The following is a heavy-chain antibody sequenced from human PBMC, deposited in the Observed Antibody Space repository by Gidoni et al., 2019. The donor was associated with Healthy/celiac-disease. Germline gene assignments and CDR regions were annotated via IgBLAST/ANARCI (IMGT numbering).Heavy chain of an antibody. J-gene: IGHJ1*01. V-gene: IGHV4-39*01. CDR2: IYYSGST. CDR1: GGSISSSSYY. D-gene: IGHD3-10*01. CDR3: ARTVREKPKNYGASRTEYFQH. Sequence: QLQLQESGPGLVKPSETLSLTCTVSGGSISSSSYYWGWIRQPPGKGLEWIGSIYYSGSTYYNPSLKSRVTISVDTSKNQFSLKLSSVTAADTAVYYCARTVREKPKNYGASRTEYFQHWGQGTLVTVSS.